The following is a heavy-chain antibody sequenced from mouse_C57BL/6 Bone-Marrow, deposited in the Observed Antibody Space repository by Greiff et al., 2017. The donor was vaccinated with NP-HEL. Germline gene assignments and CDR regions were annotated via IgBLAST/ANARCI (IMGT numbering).Heavy chain of an antibody. CDR3: ARGRGSSGSAWFAY. D-gene: IGHD3-2*02. V-gene: IGHV1-66*01. Sequence: VQLKQSGPELVKPGASVKISCKASGYSFTSYYIHWVKQRPGQGLEWIGWLYPGSGNTQSTEKFTGKATLTADTSSSTAYMQLSSLTSEDSAVYYCARGRGSSGSAWFAYWGQGTLVTVSA. CDR1: GYSFTSYY. CDR2: LYPGSGNT. J-gene: IGHJ3*01.